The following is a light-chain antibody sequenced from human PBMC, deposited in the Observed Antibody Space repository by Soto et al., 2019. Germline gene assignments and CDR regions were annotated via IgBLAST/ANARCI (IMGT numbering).Light chain of an antibody. V-gene: IGKV1-9*01. Sequence: DIQLTQSPSFLSASVGDRVTITCRASQGISSYLAWYQQKPGKAPKLLIYAASTLQSGVPSRFSGSGSGTEFTLTISSLQPEDFATYYCQQLTAFGQGTKVEIK. CDR1: QGISSY. CDR2: AAS. CDR3: QQLTA. J-gene: IGKJ1*01.